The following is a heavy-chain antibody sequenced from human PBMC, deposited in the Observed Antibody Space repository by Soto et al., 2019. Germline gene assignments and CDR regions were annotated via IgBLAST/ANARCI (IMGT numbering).Heavy chain of an antibody. CDR3: ARAGAAAADPRVYYYYGMDV. V-gene: IGHV4-39*01. CDR2: IYYSGST. Sequence: SETLSLTCTVSGGSISSSSYYWGWIRQPPGKGLEWIGSIYYSGSTYYNPSLKSRVTISVETSKNQFSLKLSSVTAADTAVYYCARAGAAAADPRVYYYYGMDVWGQGTTVTVSS. J-gene: IGHJ6*02. CDR1: GGSISSSSYY. D-gene: IGHD6-13*01.